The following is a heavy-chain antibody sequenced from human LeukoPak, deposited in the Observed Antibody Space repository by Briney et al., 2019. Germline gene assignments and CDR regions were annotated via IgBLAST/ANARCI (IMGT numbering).Heavy chain of an antibody. D-gene: IGHD6-6*01. CDR3: ARDIAARPDYFDY. J-gene: IGHJ4*02. Sequence: GGSLRLSCSASGFTFSSYAMHWVRQAPGKGLEWVTVISYDGSNKYYADSVKGRFTISRDNSKNTLYLQVNSLRAEDTAVYYCARDIAARPDYFDYWGQGTLVTVSS. CDR1: GFTFSSYA. CDR2: ISYDGSNK. V-gene: IGHV3-30-3*01.